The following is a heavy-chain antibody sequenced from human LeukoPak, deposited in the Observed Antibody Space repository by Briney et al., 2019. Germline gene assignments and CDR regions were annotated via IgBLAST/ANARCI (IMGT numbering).Heavy chain of an antibody. D-gene: IGHD6-19*01. J-gene: IGHJ4*02. Sequence: GGSLRLSXXXXXXTFSSYAMSWVRQAPGKGLEWVSAISGSGGSTYYAASVKGRFTISRDNSKNTLYLQMNSLRAEDTAVYYCAKDSSGRQPSTDFDYWGQGTLVTVSS. V-gene: IGHV3-23*01. CDR2: ISGSGGST. CDR1: XXTFSSYA. CDR3: AKDSSGRQPSTDFDY.